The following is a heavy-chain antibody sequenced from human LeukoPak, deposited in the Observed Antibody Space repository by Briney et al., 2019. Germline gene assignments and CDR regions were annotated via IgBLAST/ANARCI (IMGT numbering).Heavy chain of an antibody. Sequence: SETLSLTCPVSSGSISSGVYYWSWIRQHPGKGLKWIGYIYYSGSTYYNPSLKSRVTISVDTSKNQFSLKLSSVTAADTAVYYCARGVRWLQLSYFDYWGQGTLVTVSS. CDR1: SGSISSGVYY. CDR2: IYYSGST. D-gene: IGHD5-24*01. J-gene: IGHJ4*02. V-gene: IGHV4-31*03. CDR3: ARGVRWLQLSYFDY.